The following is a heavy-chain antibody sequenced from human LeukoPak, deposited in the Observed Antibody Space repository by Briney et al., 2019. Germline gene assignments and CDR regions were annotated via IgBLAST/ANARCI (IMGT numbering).Heavy chain of an antibody. Sequence: GGSLRLSCAASGFTFSSYEMNWVRQAPGKGLEWVSYISSSGSTIYYADSVKGRFTISRDNSKNTLYLQMNSLRAEDTAVYYCAKVGYYNDSSGYYLDYFDYWGQGTLVTVSS. CDR3: AKVGYYNDSSGYYLDYFDY. CDR1: GFTFSSYE. V-gene: IGHV3-48*03. D-gene: IGHD3-22*01. J-gene: IGHJ4*02. CDR2: ISSSGSTI.